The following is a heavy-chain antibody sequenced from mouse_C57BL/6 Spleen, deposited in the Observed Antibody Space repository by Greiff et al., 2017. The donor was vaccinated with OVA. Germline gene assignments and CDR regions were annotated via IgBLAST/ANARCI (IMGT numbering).Heavy chain of an antibody. CDR3: ARATDSSGFDY. CDR1: GYSITSGYY. Sequence: DVQLQESGPGLVKPSQSLSLTCSVTGYSITSGYYWNWIRQFPGNKLEWMGYISYDGSNNYNPSLKNRISITRDTSKNQFFLKLNSVTTEDTATYYCARATDSSGFDYWGQGTTLTVSS. J-gene: IGHJ2*01. V-gene: IGHV3-6*01. D-gene: IGHD3-2*02. CDR2: ISYDGSN.